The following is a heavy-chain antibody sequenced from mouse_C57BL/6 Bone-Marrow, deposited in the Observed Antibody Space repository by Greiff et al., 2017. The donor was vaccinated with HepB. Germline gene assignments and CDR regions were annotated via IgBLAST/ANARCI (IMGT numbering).Heavy chain of an antibody. CDR1: GFTFSDAW. CDR3: TRGGYDYDEYAMDY. V-gene: IGHV6-6*01. D-gene: IGHD2-4*01. J-gene: IGHJ4*01. Sequence: EVKVEESGGGLVQPGGSMKLSCAASGFTFSDAWMDWVRQSPEKGLEWVAEIRNKANNHATYYAESVKGRFTISRDDSKSSVYLQMISLRAEDTGIYYCTRGGYDYDEYAMDYWGQGTSVTVSS. CDR2: IRNKANNHAT.